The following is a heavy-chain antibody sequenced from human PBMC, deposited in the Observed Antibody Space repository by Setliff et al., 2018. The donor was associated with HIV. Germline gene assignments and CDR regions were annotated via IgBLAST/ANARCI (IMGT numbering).Heavy chain of an antibody. V-gene: IGHV1-18*01. CDR1: GYTFNTYG. CDR2: ISANNGNT. D-gene: IGHD3-9*01. CDR3: ARGDTELRYFDWPRAGVDF. Sequence: ASVKVSCKASGYTFNTYGISWVRQAPGQGLEWMGWISANNGNTNYAQKFQGGVTMTTDTTTSTAYMELRSLRSDDTAVYYCARGDTELRYFDWPRAGVDFWGQGTLVTVSS. J-gene: IGHJ4*02.